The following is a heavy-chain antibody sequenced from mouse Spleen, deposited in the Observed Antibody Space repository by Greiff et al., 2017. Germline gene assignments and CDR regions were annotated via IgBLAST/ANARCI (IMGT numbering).Heavy chain of an antibody. CDR1: GFSLTSYG. Sequence: VKLQESGPGLVAPSQSLSITCTVSGFSLTSYGVHWVRQPPGKGLEWLGVIWAGGSTNYNSALMSRLSISKDNSESQVFLKMNSLQTDDTAIYYCARENGDEGGYYAMDYWGQGTSVTVSS. D-gene: IGHD1-2*01. CDR2: IWAGGST. CDR3: ARENGDEGGYYAMDY. V-gene: IGHV2-9*02. J-gene: IGHJ4*01.